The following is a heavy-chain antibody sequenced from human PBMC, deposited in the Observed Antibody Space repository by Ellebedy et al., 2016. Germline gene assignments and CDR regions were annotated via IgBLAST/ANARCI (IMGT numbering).Heavy chain of an antibody. Sequence: SETLSLTCTVSGGSISSYYWSWTRQPPGKGLEWIGYVYDSGTTKYNPSLKSRVTISLATSKNLLSLKLSHVTAADTAVYYCATHFGSYSSHFDHWGQGTLVTVSS. J-gene: IGHJ4*02. CDR3: ATHFGSYSSHFDH. CDR1: GGSISSYY. CDR2: VYDSGTT. V-gene: IGHV4-59*01. D-gene: IGHD1-26*01.